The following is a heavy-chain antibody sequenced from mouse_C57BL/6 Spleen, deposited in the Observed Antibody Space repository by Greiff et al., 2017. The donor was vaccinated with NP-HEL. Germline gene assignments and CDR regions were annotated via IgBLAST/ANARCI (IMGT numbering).Heavy chain of an antibody. J-gene: IGHJ4*01. CDR3: QIYYYGSSYKSMDY. V-gene: IGHV1-64*01. CDR2: IHPNSGST. CDR1: GYTFTSYW. D-gene: IGHD1-1*01. Sequence: QVQLQQPGAELVKPGASVKLSCKASGYTFTSYWMHWVKQRPGQGLEWIGMIHPNSGSTNYNEKFKSKATLTVDKSSSTAYMQLSSLTSEDSAVYYCQIYYYGSSYKSMDYWGQGTSVTVSS.